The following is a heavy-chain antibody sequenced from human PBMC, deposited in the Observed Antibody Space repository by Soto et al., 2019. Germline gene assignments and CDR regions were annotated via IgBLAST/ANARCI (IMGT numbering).Heavy chain of an antibody. J-gene: IGHJ6*03. Sequence: GGSLILSWAASGFTFSSYSMNWVRQAPGKGLEWVSYISSSSSTMYYADSVKGRFTISRDNAKNSLYLQMNSLRAEDTAVYYCARGSGSDYYYYYMDVWGKGTTVTVSS. CDR3: ARGSGSDYYYYYMDV. D-gene: IGHD6-19*01. CDR1: GFTFSSYS. CDR2: ISSSSSTM. V-gene: IGHV3-48*01.